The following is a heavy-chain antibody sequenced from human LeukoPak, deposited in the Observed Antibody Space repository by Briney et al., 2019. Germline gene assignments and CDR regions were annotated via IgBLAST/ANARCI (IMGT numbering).Heavy chain of an antibody. CDR2: IIPIFGTA. CDR3: ARDPGYDAFDI. V-gene: IGHV1-69*05. CDR1: GGTFSSYA. Sequence: SVKVSCKASGGTFSSYAISWVRQAPGQGREWMGRIIPIFGTANYAQKFQGRVTITTDESTSTAYMELSSLRSEDTAVYYCARDPGYDAFDIWGQGTMVTVSS. D-gene: IGHD3-9*01. J-gene: IGHJ3*02.